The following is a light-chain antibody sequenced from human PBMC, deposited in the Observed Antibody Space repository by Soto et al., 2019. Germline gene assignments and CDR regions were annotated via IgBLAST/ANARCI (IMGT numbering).Light chain of an antibody. CDR2: GAS. CDR1: QSVRNTY. V-gene: IGKV3-20*01. J-gene: IGKJ4*01. CDR3: QQYGESPPT. Sequence: ENVLTPSPGTPSLSPGEKATPSCKAIQSVRNTYLAWYQQKPGQAPRLLVSGASSRATGIPDRYSGSGSGTDFTLTINRLEPEDFAVYFCQQYGESPPTFGGGTKVDIK.